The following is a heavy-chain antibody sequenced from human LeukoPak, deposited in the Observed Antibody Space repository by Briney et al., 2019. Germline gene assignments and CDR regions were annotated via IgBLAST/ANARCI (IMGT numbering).Heavy chain of an antibody. CDR2: INPNSGGT. CDR3: ARVPPQYYYGSGSYVYFDY. J-gene: IGHJ4*02. Sequence: GASVTVSCKASGYTFTFYYMHWVRQAPGQGLEWMGWINPNSGGTNYAQKFRGRVTMTRDTSISTAYMELSRLRSDDTAVYYCARVPPQYYYGSGSYVYFDYWGQGTLVTVSS. V-gene: IGHV1-2*02. D-gene: IGHD3-10*01. CDR1: GYTFTFYY.